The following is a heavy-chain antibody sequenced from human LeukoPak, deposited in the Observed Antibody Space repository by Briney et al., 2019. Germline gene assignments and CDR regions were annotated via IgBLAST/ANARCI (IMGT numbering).Heavy chain of an antibody. V-gene: IGHV4-34*01. CDR3: ARVITYYDFWSGPGAFDI. CDR1: GGSFSGYY. D-gene: IGHD3-3*01. J-gene: IGHJ3*02. CDR2: INHSGST. Sequence: SETLSLTCAVYGGSFSGYYWSWIRQPPGKGLEWIGEINHSGSTNYNPSLKSRVTISVDTSKNQFSLKLSSVTAADTAVYYCARVITYYDFWSGPGAFDIWGQGTMVTVSS.